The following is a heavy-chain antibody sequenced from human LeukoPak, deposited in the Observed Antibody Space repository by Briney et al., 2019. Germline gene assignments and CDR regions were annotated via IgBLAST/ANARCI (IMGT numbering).Heavy chain of an antibody. Sequence: GGSLRLSCAASGFTFSIYAMRWVRQALGKGLEWVAVISYDESDKYYADSVKGRFTISRDNSKNTLYLQMNSLRPEDTAVYYCARRWSFDYWGQGTLVTVSS. D-gene: IGHD6-13*01. CDR1: GFTFSIYA. J-gene: IGHJ4*02. CDR3: ARRWSFDY. CDR2: ISYDESDK. V-gene: IGHV3-30*04.